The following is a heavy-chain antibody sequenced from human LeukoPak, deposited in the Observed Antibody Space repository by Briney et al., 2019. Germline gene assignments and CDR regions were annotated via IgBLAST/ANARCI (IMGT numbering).Heavy chain of an antibody. Sequence: ASVKVSCKASGYTFTSYDINWVRQATGQGLEWMGWMNPNGGNTGYAQKFQGRVTMTRNTSISTAYVELSSLRSEDTAVYYCARGSSDFWSGYPMYGMDVWGQGTTVTVSS. D-gene: IGHD3-3*01. J-gene: IGHJ6*02. V-gene: IGHV1-8*01. CDR2: MNPNGGNT. CDR3: ARGSSDFWSGYPMYGMDV. CDR1: GYTFTSYD.